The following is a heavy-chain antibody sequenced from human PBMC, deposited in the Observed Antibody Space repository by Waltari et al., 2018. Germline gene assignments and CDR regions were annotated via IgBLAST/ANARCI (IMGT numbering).Heavy chain of an antibody. CDR1: GYTFTDYH. Sequence: QAQLVQSGAEVKKPGASAQVSCKASGYTFTDYHMHWVRQAPGQGFEWMGWINPNSGITNFAQKFQGRVTMTRDTSTTTVYMELSSLKSDDTALYYCARDIGGAAAGTEYFQHWGQGTLVTVSS. CDR2: INPNSGIT. CDR3: ARDIGGAAAGTEYFQH. V-gene: IGHV1-2*02. D-gene: IGHD6-13*01. J-gene: IGHJ1*01.